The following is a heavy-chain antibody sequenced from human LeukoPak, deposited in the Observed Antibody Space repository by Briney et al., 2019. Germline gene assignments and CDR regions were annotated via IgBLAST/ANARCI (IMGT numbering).Heavy chain of an antibody. CDR3: ARDHHYYDILTGEVAVLGAFDI. CDR1: GGTFSSSS. CDR2: IIPIFGTA. Sequence: GASVKVSCKAPGGTFSSSSISWVRQAPGQGLEWMGGIIPIFGTANYAQKFQGRVTITADESTSTAYMELSSLRSEDTAVYYCARDHHYYDILTGEVAVLGAFDIWGQGTMVTVSS. D-gene: IGHD3-9*01. J-gene: IGHJ3*02. V-gene: IGHV1-69*13.